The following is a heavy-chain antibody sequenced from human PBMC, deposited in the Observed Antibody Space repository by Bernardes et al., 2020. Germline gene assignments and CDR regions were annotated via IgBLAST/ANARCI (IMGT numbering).Heavy chain of an antibody. D-gene: IGHD3-22*01. Sequence: SVPTLVKPTQTLTLTCTFSGFSLSTSGMCVSWIRQPPGKALEWLALIDSDDDKYYSTSLQTRLTISKDTSKNQVVLTMTNMDPADTATYYCARLKGCYYDSSSSYYYFDYWGQGTLVTVSS. CDR2: IDSDDDK. V-gene: IGHV2-70*12. J-gene: IGHJ4*02. CDR3: ARLKGCYYDSSSSYYYFDY. CDR1: GFSLSTSGMC.